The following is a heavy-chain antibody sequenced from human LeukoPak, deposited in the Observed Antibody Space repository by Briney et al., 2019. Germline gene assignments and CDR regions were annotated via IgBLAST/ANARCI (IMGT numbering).Heavy chain of an antibody. D-gene: IGHD6-19*01. CDR3: ARDRASIAVAGTADI. Sequence: PGGSPRLSCAASGFTFSSYSMNWVRQAPGKGLEWVSSISSSSSYIYYADSVKGRFTISRDNAKNSLYLQMNSLRAEDTAVYYCARDRASIAVAGTADIWGQGTMVTVSS. V-gene: IGHV3-21*01. J-gene: IGHJ3*02. CDR1: GFTFSSYS. CDR2: ISSSSSYI.